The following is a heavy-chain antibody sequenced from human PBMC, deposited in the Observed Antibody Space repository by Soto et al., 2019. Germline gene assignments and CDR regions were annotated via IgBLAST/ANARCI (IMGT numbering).Heavy chain of an antibody. CDR2: IRSKIDGGTA. D-gene: IGHD1-26*01. Sequence: DVQLLESGRGLVEPGASLSLSCAASSLTFGSAWMSWVRQAPGKWLEWVGRIRSKIDGGTADYAAPVKGRFTTSRDDSKRTFSLQMNSLKLEDTGIYYWYSRVGIASGTPFGIFTWGQGNLVTVSA. J-gene: IGHJ5*02. CDR1: SLTFGSAW. CDR3: YSRVGIASGTPFGIFT. V-gene: IGHV3-15*07.